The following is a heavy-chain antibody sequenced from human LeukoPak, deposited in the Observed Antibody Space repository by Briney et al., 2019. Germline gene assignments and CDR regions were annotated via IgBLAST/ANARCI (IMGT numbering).Heavy chain of an antibody. CDR3: AKDRPFGDYYYHVDV. Sequence: GGSLRLSCAASGFTFSTSAMSWVRQAPGKGLEWVSAISASGGSTYYADSVKGRFTISRDNSKSTLYLRMNSLRGEDTAVYYCAKDRPFGDYYYHVDVWGKGTTVTVSS. V-gene: IGHV3-23*01. D-gene: IGHD3-10*01. J-gene: IGHJ6*04. CDR2: ISASGGST. CDR1: GFTFSTSA.